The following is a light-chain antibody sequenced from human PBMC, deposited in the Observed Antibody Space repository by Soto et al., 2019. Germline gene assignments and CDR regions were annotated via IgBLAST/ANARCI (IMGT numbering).Light chain of an antibody. CDR1: SSDVGGSKY. V-gene: IGLV2-14*01. CDR2: EVA. CDR3: SSKTSSGTLYV. Sequence: QSLLTQPASVSGYPGQSITISCTGTSSDVGGSKYVSWYQQHPGEAPKLILYEVAYRPSGVSNRFSGAKSGNTASVTVSGLRTEDEADYDCSSKTSSGTLYVFGTGTKVTVL. J-gene: IGLJ1*01.